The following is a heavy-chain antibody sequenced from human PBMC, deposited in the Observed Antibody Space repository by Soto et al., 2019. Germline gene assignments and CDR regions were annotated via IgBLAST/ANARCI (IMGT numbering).Heavy chain of an antibody. J-gene: IGHJ3*02. CDR1: GYTFTGYY. Sequence: GASVKVSCKASGYTFTGYYMHWVRQAPGQGLEWMGWISPNSGGTNYAQEFRGRVTLTRDTSISTAYMELSRLRSDDTALYYCARDYGDAFDIWGQGTMVTVSS. CDR3: ARDYGDAFDI. D-gene: IGHD4-17*01. CDR2: ISPNSGGT. V-gene: IGHV1-2*02.